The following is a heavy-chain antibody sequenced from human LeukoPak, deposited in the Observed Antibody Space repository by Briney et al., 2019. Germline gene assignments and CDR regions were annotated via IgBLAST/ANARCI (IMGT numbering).Heavy chain of an antibody. J-gene: IGHJ4*02. CDR1: GLTFSDHH. CDR3: AGSGYYLV. CDR2: ISGSGGAI. V-gene: IGHV3-11*01. D-gene: IGHD3-22*01. Sequence: GGSLRLSCAASGLTFSDHHMSWVRQAPGKGLEWVACISGSGGAIYYADSVKGRFTISRDNAKDSSYLQMNSLRAEDTAVYYCAGSGYYLVWGQGTLVTVSS.